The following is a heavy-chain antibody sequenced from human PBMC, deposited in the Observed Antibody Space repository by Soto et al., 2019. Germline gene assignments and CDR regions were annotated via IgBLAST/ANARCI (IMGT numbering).Heavy chain of an antibody. Sequence: PGGSLRLSCAASGFTVSSNYMSWVRQAPGKGLEWVSVIYSGGSTYYADSVKGRFTISRDNSKNTLYLQMNSLRAEDTAVYYCARAHPPPENIAAAGYYYGMDVWGQGTTVTVSS. CDR1: GFTVSSNY. CDR3: ARAHPPPENIAAAGYYYGMDV. V-gene: IGHV3-53*01. CDR2: IYSGGST. J-gene: IGHJ6*02. D-gene: IGHD6-13*01.